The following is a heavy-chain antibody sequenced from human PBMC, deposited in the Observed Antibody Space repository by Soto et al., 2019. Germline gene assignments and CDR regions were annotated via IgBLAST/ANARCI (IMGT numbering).Heavy chain of an antibody. CDR3: ARDDYASTGRNSGFDY. CDR2: ISYDGSNQ. J-gene: IGHJ4*02. Sequence: QVQLVESGGGVVQPGKSLRLSCAASGFTFRNYAMHWVRQVRQAPGQGLEWVAVISYDGSNQFYADSVKGRFTISRDDSKNTLYLQKNSLRADETAVYYCARDDYASTGRNSGFDYWGQGTLVTVSS. CDR1: GFTFRNYA. D-gene: IGHD3-22*01. V-gene: IGHV3-30-3*01.